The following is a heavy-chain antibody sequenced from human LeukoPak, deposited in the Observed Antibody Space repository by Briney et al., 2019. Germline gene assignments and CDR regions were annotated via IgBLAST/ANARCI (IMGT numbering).Heavy chain of an antibody. J-gene: IGHJ4*02. CDR1: GGTFSSYA. CDR3: GKTEDTAMVYLDY. CDR2: IIPIFGTA. V-gene: IGHV1-69*13. Sequence: SVKVSCKASGGTFSSYAISWVRQAPGQGLEWMGGIIPIFGTANYAQKFQGRVTITADESTSTAYMELSSLRSEDTAVYYCGKTEDTAMVYLDYWGRGPLVTVSS. D-gene: IGHD5-18*01.